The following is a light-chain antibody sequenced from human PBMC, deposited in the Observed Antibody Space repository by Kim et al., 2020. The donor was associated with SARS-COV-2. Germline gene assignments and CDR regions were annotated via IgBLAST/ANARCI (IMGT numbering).Light chain of an antibody. CDR3: QQRSDWPLT. V-gene: IGKV3-11*01. J-gene: IGKJ4*01. Sequence: LSPGERATLSCRASQSVSYYLAWYQQKPGQAPRLLIYDASNGDTGIPARFRGSGSGTDFILTISSLEHEDFAVYYCQQRSDWPLTFGGGTKVDIK. CDR1: QSVSYY. CDR2: DAS.